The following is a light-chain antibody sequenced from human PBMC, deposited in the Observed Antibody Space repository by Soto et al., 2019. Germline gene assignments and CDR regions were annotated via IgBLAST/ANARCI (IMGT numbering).Light chain of an antibody. CDR2: DVT. CDR1: SSDVGDNNY. J-gene: IGLJ1*01. V-gene: IGLV2-14*01. Sequence: QSALTQPASVSGSPGQSITISCTGTSSDVGDNNYVSWYQQHPGTAPKLMIYDVTHRPSGISNRFSGSKSGNTASLTISGLQAEDEADYYCSSYTSSSTIYVFGTGTKLTVL. CDR3: SSYTSSSTIYV.